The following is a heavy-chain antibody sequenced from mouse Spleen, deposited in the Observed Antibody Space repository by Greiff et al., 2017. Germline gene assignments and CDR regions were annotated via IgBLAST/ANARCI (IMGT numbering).Heavy chain of an antibody. CDR1: GYTFTDYY. CDR2: IYPGSGNT. CDR3: ARKDLTLDY. J-gene: IGHJ2*01. D-gene: IGHD1-1*01. Sequence: QVQLQQSGAELVRPGASVKLSCKASGYTFTDYYINWVKQRPGQGLEWIARIYPGSGNTYYNEKFKGKATLTAEKSSSTAYMQLSSLTSEDSAVYFCARKDLTLDYWGQGTTLTVSS. V-gene: IGHV1-76*01.